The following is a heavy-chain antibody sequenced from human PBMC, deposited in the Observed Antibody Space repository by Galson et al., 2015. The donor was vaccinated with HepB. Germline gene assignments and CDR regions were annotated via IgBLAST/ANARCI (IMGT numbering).Heavy chain of an antibody. CDR3: ARGVHNWNYGGWFWFDP. CDR2: ISSSSSYI. Sequence: SLRLSCAASGFTFSSYCMNWVRQAPGKGLEWVSSISSSSSYIYYADSVKGRFTISRDNVKNSLYLQMNSLRAEDTAVYYCARGVHNWNYGGWFWFDPWGQGTLVTVSS. J-gene: IGHJ5*02. D-gene: IGHD1-7*01. V-gene: IGHV3-21*01. CDR1: GFTFSSYC.